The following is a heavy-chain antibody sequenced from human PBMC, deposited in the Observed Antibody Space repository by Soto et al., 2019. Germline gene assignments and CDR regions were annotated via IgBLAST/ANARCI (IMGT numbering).Heavy chain of an antibody. CDR1: GGSFSGYY. Sequence: SETLSLTCAVYGGSFSGYYWSWIRQPQGKGLEWIGEINHSGSTNYNPSLKSRVTISVATSKYQFSLKLSSVTAADTAVYYCARGRPAAIDYYYYGMDVWGQGTTVTVSS. J-gene: IGHJ6*02. D-gene: IGHD2-2*01. CDR3: ARGRPAAIDYYYYGMDV. V-gene: IGHV4-34*01. CDR2: INHSGST.